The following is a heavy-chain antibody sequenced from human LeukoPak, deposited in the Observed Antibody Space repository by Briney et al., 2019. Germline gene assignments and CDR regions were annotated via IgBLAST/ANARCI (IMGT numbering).Heavy chain of an antibody. CDR1: GGSFSGYY. Sequence: SETLSLTCAVYGGSFSGYYWSWIRQPPGKGLEWIGEINHSGSTNYNPSLKSQVTISADTSKNQFSLKLSSVTAADTAVYYCARSGSGMGFTFGGVINYWGQGTLVTVSS. CDR2: INHSGST. J-gene: IGHJ4*02. V-gene: IGHV4-34*01. D-gene: IGHD3-16*01. CDR3: ARSGSGMGFTFGGVINY.